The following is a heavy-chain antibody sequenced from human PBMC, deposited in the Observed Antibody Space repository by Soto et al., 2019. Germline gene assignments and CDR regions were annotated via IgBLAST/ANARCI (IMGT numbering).Heavy chain of an antibody. J-gene: IGHJ4*02. D-gene: IGHD6-13*01. Sequence: SETLSLTCTVSGCSISSSSYYWGWIRPPPGKGLEWIGSFYYSGTTYYNPSLKSRVTISVDTSENQFSLKLSSVTAADTAVYYCARHSIAAAGTRWDFFDYWGQGTLVTVSS. V-gene: IGHV4-39*01. CDR2: FYYSGTT. CDR1: GCSISSSSYY. CDR3: ARHSIAAAGTRWDFFDY.